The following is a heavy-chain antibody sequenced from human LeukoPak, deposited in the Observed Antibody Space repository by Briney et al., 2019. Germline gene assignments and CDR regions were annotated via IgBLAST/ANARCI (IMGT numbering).Heavy chain of an antibody. V-gene: IGHV3-30*03. Sequence: GGSLRLSCAASGFTFSSYSMNWVRQAPGKGLDWVSLILKDGSNAFYADSVKGRFTISRDNSGNTLSLQMNSLRAEGTAIYYCARDFHYFFDYCGQGTLVTVSS. D-gene: IGHD3-9*01. CDR3: ARDFHYFFDY. J-gene: IGHJ4*02. CDR2: ILKDGSNA. CDR1: GFTFSSYS.